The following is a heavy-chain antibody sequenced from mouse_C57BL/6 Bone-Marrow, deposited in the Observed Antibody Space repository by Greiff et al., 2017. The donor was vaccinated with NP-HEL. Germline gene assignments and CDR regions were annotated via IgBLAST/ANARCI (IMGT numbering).Heavy chain of an antibody. Sequence: EVQLQESGGGLVQPKGSLKLSCAASGFSFNTYAMNWVRQAPGKGLEWVARIRSKSNNYATYYADSVKDRFTISRDDSESMLYLQMNNLKTEDTAMYYCTRDYDGPFDYWGQGTTLTVSS. J-gene: IGHJ2*01. CDR3: TRDYDGPFDY. CDR2: IRSKSNNYAT. V-gene: IGHV10-1*01. D-gene: IGHD2-3*01. CDR1: GFSFNTYA.